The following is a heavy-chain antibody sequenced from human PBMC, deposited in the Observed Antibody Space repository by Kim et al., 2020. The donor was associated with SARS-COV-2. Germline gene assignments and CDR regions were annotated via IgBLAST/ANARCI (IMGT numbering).Heavy chain of an antibody. CDR3: AREPDSFHI. J-gene: IGHJ3*02. Sequence: ASVKVSCKASGYTFSRYAINWVRQAPGQGLEWMGWINTNTGNPTYAQGFTGRFVFSLDASVSTAYLQISSLKAEDTAMYYCAREPDSFHIWGQGTMVTVSS. D-gene: IGHD2-2*01. CDR2: INTNTGNP. V-gene: IGHV7-4-1*02. CDR1: GYTFSRYA.